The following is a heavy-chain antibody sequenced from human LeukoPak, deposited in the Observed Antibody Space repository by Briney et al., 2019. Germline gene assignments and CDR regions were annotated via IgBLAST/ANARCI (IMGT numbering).Heavy chain of an antibody. CDR3: ANWIEGRHEKFDY. D-gene: IGHD1-1*01. CDR1: GSTVTTNY. Sequence: GGSLRLSCAASGSTVTTNYMTWVRQAPGKGLEWVSVIYSDGSTYYADSVKGRFTISRDNSMNTLYLQMTSLRVEDTAVYYCANWIEGRHEKFDYWGQGTLVTVSS. CDR2: IYSDGST. J-gene: IGHJ4*02. V-gene: IGHV3-53*01.